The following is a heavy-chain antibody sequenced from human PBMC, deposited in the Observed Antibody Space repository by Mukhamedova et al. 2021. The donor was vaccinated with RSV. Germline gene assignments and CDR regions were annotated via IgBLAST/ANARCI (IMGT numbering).Heavy chain of an antibody. CDR3: ARDAGYASGRTYFDY. J-gene: IGHJ4*02. Sequence: TISRDTSKNTVYLQMDSLTAEDTAVYYCARDAGYASGRTYFDYWGQGTQVTVSS. V-gene: IGHV3-30*14. D-gene: IGHD5-12*01.